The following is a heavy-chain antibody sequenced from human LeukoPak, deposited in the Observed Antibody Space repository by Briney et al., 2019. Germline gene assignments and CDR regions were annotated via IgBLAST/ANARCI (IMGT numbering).Heavy chain of an antibody. D-gene: IGHD3-10*01. CDR3: ARVRTTGSYYGTDV. CDR2: IKEDESEK. J-gene: IGHJ6*02. Sequence: GGSLRLSCAASGFTFSTYWMSWVRQAPGKGLEWVANIKEDESEKYYVDSVKGRFTISRDNAQNSLNLQMNSLRPEDTAMYYCARVRTTGSYYGTDVWGQGTTVTVSS. V-gene: IGHV3-7*01. CDR1: GFTFSTYW.